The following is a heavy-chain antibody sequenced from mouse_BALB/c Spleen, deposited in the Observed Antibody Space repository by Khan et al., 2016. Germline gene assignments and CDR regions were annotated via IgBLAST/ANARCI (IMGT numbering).Heavy chain of an antibody. CDR1: GYTFTTYT. D-gene: IGHD2-14*01. Sequence: QVQLQQPGAELARPGASVKMSCKTSGYTFTTYTIHWIKQRPGQGLEWIGYIIPSNDYTNFNQKFKDRATLTSDKSSSTAYMQLRSLTSEDSALSYCALEAAVYMSDGWFAYWSQRTLLTGSA. CDR2: IIPSNDYT. CDR3: ALEAAVYMSDGWFAY. J-gene: IGHJ3*01. V-gene: IGHV1-4*01.